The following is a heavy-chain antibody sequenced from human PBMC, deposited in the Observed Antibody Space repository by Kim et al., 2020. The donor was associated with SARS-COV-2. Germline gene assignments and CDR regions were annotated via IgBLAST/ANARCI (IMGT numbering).Heavy chain of an antibody. D-gene: IGHD2-15*01. CDR2: ISYDGSTQ. J-gene: IGHJ4*02. V-gene: IGHV3-30*03. Sequence: GGSLRLSCAASGFSFNRHLMHWVRQAPGRGLEWVALISYDGSTQRYTDSVKGRFSVSRDNSKNALYLQMNSLRPEDTAIYYCTRNLVADTDMGLWGQGNLVTVST. CDR3: TRNLVADTDMGL. CDR1: GFSFNRHL.